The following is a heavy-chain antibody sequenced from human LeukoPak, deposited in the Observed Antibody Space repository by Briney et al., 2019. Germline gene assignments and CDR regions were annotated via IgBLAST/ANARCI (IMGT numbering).Heavy chain of an antibody. V-gene: IGHV3-30-3*01. CDR2: ISNDGSNQ. J-gene: IGHJ4*02. Sequence: GGSLRLSCAASGFTFSTSTMHWVRQAPGKGLEWVAVISNDGSNQDYADSVKGRFTISRDNSKNTPYLQMNSLRVEDTAVYYCASRGLLGTCRYFDYWDQGTLVTVSS. CDR1: GFTFSTST. CDR3: ASRGLLGTCRYFDY. D-gene: IGHD1-26*01.